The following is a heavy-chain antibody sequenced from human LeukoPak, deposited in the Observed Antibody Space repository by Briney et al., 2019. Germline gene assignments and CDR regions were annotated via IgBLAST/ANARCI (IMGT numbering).Heavy chain of an antibody. Sequence: GGTLRLSCAASGFTFSSNGMTWVRQAPGKGLEGVSTISDSGGGAYYADSVKGRFTISRDSSRSTLYLQMHSLRAEDTAVYYCAKDRPYISSWYGCSTPWGQGTLVTVSS. CDR1: GFTFSSNG. CDR3: AKDRPYISSWYGCSTP. CDR2: ISDSGGGA. V-gene: IGHV3-23*01. D-gene: IGHD6-13*01. J-gene: IGHJ5*02.